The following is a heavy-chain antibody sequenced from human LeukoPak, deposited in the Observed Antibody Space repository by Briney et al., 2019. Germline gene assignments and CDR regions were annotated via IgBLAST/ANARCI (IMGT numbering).Heavy chain of an antibody. J-gene: IGHJ4*02. CDR1: SGSISSSSYY. V-gene: IGHV4-39*07. CDR2: IYYSGST. Sequence: SETLSLTCTVSSGSISSSSYYWGWIRQPPGKGLEWIGSIYYSGSTYYNPSLKSRVTISVDTSKNQFSLKLSSVTAADTAVYYCARDVAVYYYDSSGYFDYWGQGTLVTVSS. CDR3: ARDVAVYYYDSSGYFDY. D-gene: IGHD3-22*01.